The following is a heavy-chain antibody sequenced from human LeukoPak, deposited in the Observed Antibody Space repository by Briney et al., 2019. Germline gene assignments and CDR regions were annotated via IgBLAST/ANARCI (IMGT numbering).Heavy chain of an antibody. CDR3: ARGDIKYDYVWGSYRPIDAEYFQH. CDR2: ISYDGSNK. V-gene: IGHV3-30-3*01. D-gene: IGHD3-16*02. CDR1: GFTFSSYA. J-gene: IGHJ1*01. Sequence: GGSLRLSCAASGFTFSSYAMHWVRQAPGKGLEWVAVISYDGSNKYYADSVKGRFTISRDNSKNTLYLQMNSLRAEDTAVYYCARGDIKYDYVWGSYRPIDAEYFQHWGQGTLVTVSS.